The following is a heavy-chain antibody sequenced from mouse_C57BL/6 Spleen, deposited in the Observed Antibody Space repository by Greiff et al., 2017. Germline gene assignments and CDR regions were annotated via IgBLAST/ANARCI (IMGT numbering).Heavy chain of an antibody. V-gene: IGHV2-2*01. CDR3: ARTDCGSSPSWYFDV. Sequence: QVQLQQSGPGLVQPSQSLSITCTVSGFSLTSYGVHWVHQSPGKGLEWLGVIWSSGSTAYNTAFISRLSISKDNSKRQVFFKMNSLQADDTAIYDCARTDCGSSPSWYFDVWGTGTTVTVSS. CDR1: GFSLTSYG. D-gene: IGHD1-1*01. CDR2: IWSSGST. J-gene: IGHJ1*03.